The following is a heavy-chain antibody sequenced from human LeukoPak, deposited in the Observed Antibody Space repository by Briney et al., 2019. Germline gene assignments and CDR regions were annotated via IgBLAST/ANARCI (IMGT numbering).Heavy chain of an antibody. V-gene: IGHV3-23*01. J-gene: IGHJ4*02. CDR2: ISSSGVAT. CDR1: GFTFSSYA. CDR3: AKDWGYSSSQGYYFDY. Sequence: PGGSLRLSCAASGFTFSSYAVSWVRQAPGKGLEWVSSISSSGVATYSADSVKGRFTISRDNSKNTLFLQMNSLRAEGTAVYYCAKDWGYSSSQGYYFDYWGQGTVVTVSP. D-gene: IGHD6-13*01.